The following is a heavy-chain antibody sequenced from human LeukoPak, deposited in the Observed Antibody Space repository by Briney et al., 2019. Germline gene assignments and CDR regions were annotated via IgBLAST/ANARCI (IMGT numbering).Heavy chain of an antibody. D-gene: IGHD1-26*01. CDR3: ARPAYRGSYYDAFDI. CDR2: IYYSGST. CDR1: GGSISSSRYY. J-gene: IGHJ3*02. V-gene: IGHV4-39*01. Sequence: SETLSLTCTVSGGSISSSRYYWGWIRQPPGKGLEWIGSIYYSGSTYYNPSLKSRVTISVDTSKNKFSLKLNSVTAADTAVYYCARPAYRGSYYDAFDIWGQGTMVTVSS.